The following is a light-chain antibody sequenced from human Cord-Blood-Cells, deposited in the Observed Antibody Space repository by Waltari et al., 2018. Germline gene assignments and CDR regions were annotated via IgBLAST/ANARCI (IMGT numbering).Light chain of an antibody. CDR2: DAS. V-gene: IGKV3-11*01. CDR3: QQRSNWPLT. J-gene: IGKJ4*01. Sequence: EIVLTQSPATLSLSPGERATLSCRASQRVSSYLAWYQQKPGQAPRLLIYDASNRATGIPARFSGSGSETDCTLTISSLEPEDFAVYYCQQRSNWPLTFGGGTKVELK. CDR1: QRVSSY.